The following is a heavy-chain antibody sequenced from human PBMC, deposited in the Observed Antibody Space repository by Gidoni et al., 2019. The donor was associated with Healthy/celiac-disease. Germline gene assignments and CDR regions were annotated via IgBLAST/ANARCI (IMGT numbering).Heavy chain of an antibody. Sequence: QVQLQQWGAGLLKPSETLSLTCAVYGGSFSGYYWSWIRPPPGKGLEWIGEINHSGSTNYNPSLKSRVTISVDTSKNQFSLKLSSVTAADTAVYYCARGRYRITMVRGGCYFDYWGQGTLVTVSS. J-gene: IGHJ4*02. CDR1: GGSFSGYY. D-gene: IGHD3-10*01. CDR2: INHSGST. V-gene: IGHV4-34*01. CDR3: ARGRYRITMVRGGCYFDY.